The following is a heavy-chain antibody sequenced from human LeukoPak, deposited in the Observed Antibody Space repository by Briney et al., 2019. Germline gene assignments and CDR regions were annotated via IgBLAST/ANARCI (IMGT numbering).Heavy chain of an antibody. CDR3: ARDRPKATVTTFCFDY. Sequence: GASVKVSCKASGYTFTSYGISWVRQAPGQGLEWMGWISASNGNTNYAQKLQGRVTMTTDTSTSTAYMELRSLRSDDTAVYYCARDRPKATVTTFCFDYWGQGTLVTVSS. CDR1: GYTFTSYG. J-gene: IGHJ4*02. V-gene: IGHV1-18*01. D-gene: IGHD4-17*01. CDR2: ISASNGNT.